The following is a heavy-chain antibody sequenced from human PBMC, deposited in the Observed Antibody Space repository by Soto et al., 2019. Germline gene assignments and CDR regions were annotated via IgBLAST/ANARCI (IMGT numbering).Heavy chain of an antibody. CDR2: ISSGSTYI. CDR1: GFTFNTYS. D-gene: IGHD1-20*01. Sequence: PVGSLRLSCAASGFTFNTYSMNWVRQAPGRGLEWVSYISSGSTYIYYADSVKGRFTISRDSAQNSVFLQMNSLRADDTAIYYCARDRGNIKIFDYWGQGTRVTVSS. CDR3: ARDRGNIKIFDY. V-gene: IGHV3-21*01. J-gene: IGHJ4*02.